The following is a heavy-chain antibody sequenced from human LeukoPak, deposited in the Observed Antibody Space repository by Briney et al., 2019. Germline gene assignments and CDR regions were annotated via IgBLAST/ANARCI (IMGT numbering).Heavy chain of an antibody. D-gene: IGHD3-22*01. CDR3: ARGSPSRYNYDSSGYYGGYFDY. V-gene: IGHV1-18*01. CDR1: GYTFTSYG. CDR2: ISAYNGNT. Sequence: ASVKVSCKASGYTFTSYGISWVRQAPGQGLEWMGWISAYNGNTNYAQKLQGRVTMTTDTSTSTAYMELRSLRSDDTAVYYCARGSPSRYNYDSSGYYGGYFDYWGQGSPVTVSS. J-gene: IGHJ4*02.